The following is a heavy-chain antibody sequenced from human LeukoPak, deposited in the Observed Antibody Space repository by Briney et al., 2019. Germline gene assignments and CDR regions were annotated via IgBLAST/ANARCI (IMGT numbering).Heavy chain of an antibody. V-gene: IGHV3-53*01. D-gene: IGHD1-26*01. J-gene: IGHJ4*02. CDR1: GFTVSSNY. Sequence: PGGSLRLSCAASGFTVSSNYMSWVRQAPGKGLEWVSVIYSGGSTYYADSVKGRFTISRDNSKNTLYLQMNSLRAEDTAVYYCAREIVGAEGYFDYWGQGTLVTVSS. CDR3: AREIVGAEGYFDY. CDR2: IYSGGST.